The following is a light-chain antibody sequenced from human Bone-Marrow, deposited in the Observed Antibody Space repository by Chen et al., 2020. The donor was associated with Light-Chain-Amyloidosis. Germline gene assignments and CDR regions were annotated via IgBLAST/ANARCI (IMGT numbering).Light chain of an antibody. CDR1: QSIGNS. CDR2: YAS. J-gene: IGKJ4*01. CDR3: HQSSILPLT. Sequence: EGVLTQSPDFQSVTPKEKVTITCRASQSIGNSLHWYQQKPGKSPKVLIKYASQSISGVPSRFSGTGGGTKFTLTINSLEGEDAATYFCHQSSILPLTFGGGTKVEIK. V-gene: IGKV6-21*02.